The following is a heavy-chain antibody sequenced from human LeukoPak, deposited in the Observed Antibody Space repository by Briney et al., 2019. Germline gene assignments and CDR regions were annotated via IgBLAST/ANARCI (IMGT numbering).Heavy chain of an antibody. Sequence: GGSLRLSCAASGFTVSSNYMSWVRQAPGKGLEWVSVIYSGGSTYYADSMKGRFTISRDNSKNTLYLQMNSLRAEDTAVYYCAREGIAAAGKGAPFDYWGQGTLVTVSS. CDR1: GFTVSSNY. CDR3: AREGIAAAGKGAPFDY. D-gene: IGHD6-13*01. J-gene: IGHJ4*02. V-gene: IGHV3-53*01. CDR2: IYSGGST.